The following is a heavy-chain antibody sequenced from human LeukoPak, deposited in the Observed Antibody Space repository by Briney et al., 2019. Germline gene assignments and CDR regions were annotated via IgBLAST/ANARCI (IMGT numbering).Heavy chain of an antibody. CDR3: ARGDIAAAGYYFDY. J-gene: IGHJ4*02. V-gene: IGHV3-21*01. CDR2: ISSSGSYI. Sequence: GGSLRLSCAASGFTFSSYSMNWVRQAPGKGLEWVSSISSSGSYIYYADSVKGRFTISRDNPKNSLYLQMNSLRAEDTAVYYCARGDIAAAGYYFDYWGQGTLVTVSS. D-gene: IGHD6-13*01. CDR1: GFTFSSYS.